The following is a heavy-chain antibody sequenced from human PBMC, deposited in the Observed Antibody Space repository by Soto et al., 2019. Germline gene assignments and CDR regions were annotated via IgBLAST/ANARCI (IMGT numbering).Heavy chain of an antibody. D-gene: IGHD3-10*01. Sequence: SETLSLTCTVSGGSITTYYWSWIRQPAGKGLEWIGRIYSGGSTNYNPSLRSRVTVSVAMSKNPFSLKLSSVTAADTAVYYCARGPGGFGEFSLVYLGQGTLVTVSS. CDR1: GGSITTYY. V-gene: IGHV4-4*07. CDR3: ARGPGGFGEFSLVY. CDR2: IYSGGST. J-gene: IGHJ4*02.